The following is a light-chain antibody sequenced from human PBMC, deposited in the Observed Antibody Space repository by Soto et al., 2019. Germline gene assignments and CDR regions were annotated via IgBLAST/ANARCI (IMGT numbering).Light chain of an antibody. Sequence: QSVLTQPPSASGAPGQRVTISCAGGISNIGSGTVNWYKQLPGMAPKLLMYKDNQRLSGVPDRFSASKSDTSASLAISGLQSDDEADYYCAAWDASLSAVVFGGGTKLTVL. CDR1: ISNIGSGT. CDR3: AAWDASLSAVV. J-gene: IGLJ2*01. CDR2: KDN. V-gene: IGLV1-44*01.